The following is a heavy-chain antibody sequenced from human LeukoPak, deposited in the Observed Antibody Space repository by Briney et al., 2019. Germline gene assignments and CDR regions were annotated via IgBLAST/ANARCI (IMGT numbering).Heavy chain of an antibody. V-gene: IGHV1-18*03. CDR2: INLVNGNT. CDR1: GYTFTSYG. D-gene: IGHD2-21*01. J-gene: IGHJ6*03. Sequence: ASVKVSCKASGYTFTSYGITWVRQAPGQRLQWMGWINLVNGNTKYSQYFEGRVTITRDTSASTVYMELSSLRPDDMAVYYCARGRGTIGSNRDFYFYYYMDIWGNGTTVTVSS. CDR3: ARGRGTIGSNRDFYFYYYMDI.